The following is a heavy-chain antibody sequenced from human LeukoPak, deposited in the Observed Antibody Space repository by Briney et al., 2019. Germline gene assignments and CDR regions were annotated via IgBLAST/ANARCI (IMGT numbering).Heavy chain of an antibody. Sequence: SETLSLTCAVYGGSFSGYYWSWIRQPPGKGLEWIGEINHSGSTYYNPSLKSRVTIPVDASKNQFSLKLSSVTAADTAVYYCARGTLYGEYVFDYWGQGTLVTVSS. CDR3: ARGTLYGEYVFDY. CDR1: GGSFSGYY. J-gene: IGHJ4*02. CDR2: INHSGST. D-gene: IGHD4-17*01. V-gene: IGHV4-34*01.